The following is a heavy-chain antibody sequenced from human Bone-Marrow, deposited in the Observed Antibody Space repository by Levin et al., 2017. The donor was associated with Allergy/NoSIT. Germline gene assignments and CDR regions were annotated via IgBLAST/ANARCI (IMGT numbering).Heavy chain of an antibody. Sequence: GRSLRLSCAASGFTFSHYGMHWVRQAPGKGLEWVAIISYDGSSKYYADSVKGRFTISRDNVKNTLYLQMNSLRPEDTAVYYCAKDHEDVVILVAAYPDSWGQGTLVTVSS. CDR2: ISYDGSSK. CDR1: GFTFSHYG. D-gene: IGHD2-8*01. J-gene: IGHJ4*02. V-gene: IGHV3-30*18. CDR3: AKDHEDVVILVAAYPDS.